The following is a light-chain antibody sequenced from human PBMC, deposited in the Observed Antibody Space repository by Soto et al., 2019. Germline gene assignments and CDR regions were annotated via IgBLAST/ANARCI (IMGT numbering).Light chain of an antibody. Sequence: QSVLTQPASVSGSPGQSITISCTGTSSDIGGYNYVSWYQQHPGKAPKLMIYDVSNRPSGVSNRFSGSKSGNTASLTISGLQAEDGADYYCSSYTSSSTLVVFGGGTKLTVL. J-gene: IGLJ2*01. V-gene: IGLV2-14*01. CDR3: SSYTSSSTLVV. CDR2: DVS. CDR1: SSDIGGYNY.